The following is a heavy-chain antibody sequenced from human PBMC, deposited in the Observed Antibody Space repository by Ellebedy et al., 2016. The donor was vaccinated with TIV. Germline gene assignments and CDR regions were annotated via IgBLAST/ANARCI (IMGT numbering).Heavy chain of an antibody. Sequence: GESLKISCGASGFTFSSYIMNWVRQAPGKGLEWISSITKSGDYMYYADSVKGRFTISRDNARNSLDLQMNSLRADDTAVYYCARDTAMDYWGQGTLVTVSS. V-gene: IGHV3-21*01. D-gene: IGHD5-18*01. J-gene: IGHJ4*02. CDR1: GFTFSSYI. CDR2: ITKSGDYM. CDR3: ARDTAMDY.